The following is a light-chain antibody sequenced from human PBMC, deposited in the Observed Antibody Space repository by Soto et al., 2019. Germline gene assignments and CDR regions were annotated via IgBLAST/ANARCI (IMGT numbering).Light chain of an antibody. J-gene: IGLJ1*01. V-gene: IGLV1-47*01. Sequence: QSVLTQPPSASGTPGQRVTISCSGSSFNIGSNYVYWYQQLPGTAPKLLIYRNNQRPSGVPDRFSGSKSGTSASLAISGLRSEDEADYYCAAWDDSLSGLFGTGTKVTVL. CDR2: RNN. CDR3: AAWDDSLSGL. CDR1: SFNIGSNY.